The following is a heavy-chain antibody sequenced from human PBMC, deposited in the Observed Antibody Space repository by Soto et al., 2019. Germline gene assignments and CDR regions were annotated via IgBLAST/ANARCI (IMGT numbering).Heavy chain of an antibody. V-gene: IGHV1-3*01. J-gene: IGHJ6*02. CDR3: ARVSPGYNYGAEYYYYGMDG. CDR2: INGGNGNT. D-gene: IGHD5-18*01. CDR1: GYPFASYD. Sequence: ASVTLFCKAPGYPFASYDVHGARQAPGQRLEWIGWINGGNGNTKYSHHLQGRVTISRDTSASTAYMELSSLRSEDTAVYYCARVSPGYNYGAEYYYYGMDGWVQATTVTVS.